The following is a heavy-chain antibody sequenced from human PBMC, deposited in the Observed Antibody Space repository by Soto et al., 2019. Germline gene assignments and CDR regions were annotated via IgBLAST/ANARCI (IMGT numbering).Heavy chain of an antibody. Sequence: SQALPLTCAISGDSVYSSSVAWNWIRQSPSRGLEWLGRTYYRSKWYNTYAESVKSRITINPDTSKNQFSLQLNSVTPEDTAVYYCARACTTIFGIVPYFDYPRQVPLFTVS. J-gene: IGHJ4*02. D-gene: IGHD3-3*01. CDR3: ARACTTIFGIVPYFDY. CDR1: GDSVYSSSVA. V-gene: IGHV6-1*01. CDR2: TYYRSKWYN.